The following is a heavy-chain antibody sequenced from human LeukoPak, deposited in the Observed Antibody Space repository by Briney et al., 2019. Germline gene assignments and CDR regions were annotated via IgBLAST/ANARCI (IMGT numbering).Heavy chain of an antibody. CDR2: IKQDGSEK. CDR1: GFTFSSYW. CDR3: ARHYNFRGATIDHAFDI. V-gene: IGHV3-7*03. Sequence: GGSLTLSCAASGFTFSSYWMSWVRQAPGKVLEWVANIKQDGSEKYYVDSVKGRFTISRDNSKNTLYLQMNSLRAEDTAVYYCARHYNFRGATIDHAFDIWGQGTMVTVSS. D-gene: IGHD1-26*01. J-gene: IGHJ3*02.